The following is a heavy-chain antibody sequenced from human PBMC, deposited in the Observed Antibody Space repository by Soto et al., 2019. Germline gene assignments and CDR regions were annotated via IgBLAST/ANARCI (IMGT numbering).Heavy chain of an antibody. CDR3: ARASPGYCSSTSCHYYYYYYMDV. V-gene: IGHV4-34*01. J-gene: IGHJ6*03. CDR2: INHSGST. Sequence: ETLSLTCAVYGGSFSGYYWSWIRQPPGKGLEWIGEINHSGSTNYNPSLKSRVTISVDTSKNQFSLKLSSVAAADTAVYYCARASPGYCSSTSCHYYYYYYMDVWGKGTTVTVSS. D-gene: IGHD2-2*01. CDR1: GGSFSGYY.